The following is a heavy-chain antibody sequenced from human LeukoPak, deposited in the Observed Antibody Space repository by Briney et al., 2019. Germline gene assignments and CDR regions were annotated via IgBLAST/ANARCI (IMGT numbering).Heavy chain of an antibody. V-gene: IGHV3-23*01. CDR1: GFTFSSYA. D-gene: IGHD3-10*01. CDR2: ITGSGGST. J-gene: IGHJ4*02. CDR3: AKDMGVVRGVIRTREETLFDY. Sequence: PGGSLRLSCAASGFTFSSYAMSWVRQAPGKGLEWVSPITGSGGSTYYADSVKGRFTISRDNSKNTLYLQMNSLRAEDTAVYYCAKDMGVVRGVIRTREETLFDYWGQGTLVTVSS.